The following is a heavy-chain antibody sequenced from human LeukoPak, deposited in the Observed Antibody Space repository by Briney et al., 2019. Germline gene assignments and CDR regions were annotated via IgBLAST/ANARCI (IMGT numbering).Heavy chain of an antibody. D-gene: IGHD1-26*01. V-gene: IGHV3-30*03. Sequence: GGSLRLSCAVSGFTFQTFGMHWVRQTPGKGLEWVALISFDGSYKYYTDSVKGRFTISRDNSKNTLYLQMDSLRVEDTAVYYCARDSIVGAFFDYWGQGTLVTVSS. J-gene: IGHJ4*02. CDR3: ARDSIVGAFFDY. CDR2: ISFDGSYK. CDR1: GFTFQTFG.